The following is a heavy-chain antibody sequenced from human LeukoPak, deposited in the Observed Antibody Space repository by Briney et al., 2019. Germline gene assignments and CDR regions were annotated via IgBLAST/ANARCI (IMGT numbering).Heavy chain of an antibody. J-gene: IGHJ5*02. V-gene: IGHV1-69*05. CDR2: IIPIFGTA. CDR3: ASLVGDYGYWFDP. D-gene: IGHD4-17*01. CDR1: GGTFSSYA. Sequence: GSSMKVSCKASGGTFSSYAISWVRQAPGQGLEWMGGIIPIFGTANYAQKFQGRVTITTDECTSTAYMELSSLRSEDTAAYYCASLVGDYGYWFDPWGQGTLVTVSS.